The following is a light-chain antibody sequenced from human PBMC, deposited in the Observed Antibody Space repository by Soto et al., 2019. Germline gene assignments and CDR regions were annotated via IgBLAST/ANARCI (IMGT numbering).Light chain of an antibody. J-gene: IGKJ4*01. CDR3: QQYDNLVT. CDR1: QDIRKY. CDR2: DTS. V-gene: IGKV1-33*01. Sequence: DTHIAQAPSALSATLRDRVTITYQASQDIRKYLNWYQQKPGKAPNLLIYDTSNLETGVPSRFSGSGSGTDFTFTISRLQTEDIATYYCQQYDNLVTFGGGTKVDIK.